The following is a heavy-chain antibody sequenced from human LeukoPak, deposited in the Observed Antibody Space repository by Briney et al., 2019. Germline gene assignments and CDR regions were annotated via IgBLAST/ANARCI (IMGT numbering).Heavy chain of an antibody. D-gene: IGHD6-19*01. V-gene: IGHV1-2*02. CDR1: GYTFTGYY. J-gene: IGHJ6*02. Sequence: GASVKVSCKASGYTFTGYYMHWVRQAPGQGLEWMGWINPNSGGTNYAQKFQGRVTMTRDTSISTAYMELSRLRSEDTAVYYCAFSVAGIRYYYYGMDVWGQGTTVTVSS. CDR3: AFSVAGIRYYYYGMDV. CDR2: INPNSGGT.